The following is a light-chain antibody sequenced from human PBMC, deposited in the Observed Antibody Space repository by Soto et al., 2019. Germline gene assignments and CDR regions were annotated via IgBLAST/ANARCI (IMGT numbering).Light chain of an antibody. CDR1: QSISSK. CDR2: GAS. J-gene: IGKJ1*01. Sequence: EIVMTQSPATLSVSPGERATLSCRASQSISSKLAWYQQKPGQAPRLLIYGASTRATDIPARFSGSGSGTEFTLTISSLQSEDFAVYYCQQYNNWPPWTFGQGTKVEIK. CDR3: QQYNNWPPWT. V-gene: IGKV3-15*01.